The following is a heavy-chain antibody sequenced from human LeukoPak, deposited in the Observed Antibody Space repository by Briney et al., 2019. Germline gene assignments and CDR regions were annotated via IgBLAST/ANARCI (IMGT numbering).Heavy chain of an antibody. Sequence: GASVKVSCKASGYTFTGYYMHWVRQAPGQGLEWMGRINPNSGGTNYAQKFQGRVTMTRDTSISTAYMELSRLRSDDTAVYYCARSYDSSGYLTPLDYWGQGTLVTASS. V-gene: IGHV1-2*06. J-gene: IGHJ4*02. CDR3: ARSYDSSGYLTPLDY. CDR2: INPNSGGT. CDR1: GYTFTGYY. D-gene: IGHD3-22*01.